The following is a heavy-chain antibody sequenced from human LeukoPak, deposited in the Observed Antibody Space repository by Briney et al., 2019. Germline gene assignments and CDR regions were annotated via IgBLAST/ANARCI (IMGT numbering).Heavy chain of an antibody. J-gene: IGHJ2*01. D-gene: IGHD3-10*01. V-gene: IGHV3-73*01. Sequence: PGGSLRVSCAASGFTFSGSAMHCVRQASGKGLEWVGRIRSKANSYATAYPASVKGRFTVSRDDSKNTAYLQMNSLKTEDTAVYYCSSSLWFGELLKAFDLWGRGTLVTVSS. CDR1: GFTFSGSA. CDR3: SSSLWFGELLKAFDL. CDR2: IRSKANSYAT.